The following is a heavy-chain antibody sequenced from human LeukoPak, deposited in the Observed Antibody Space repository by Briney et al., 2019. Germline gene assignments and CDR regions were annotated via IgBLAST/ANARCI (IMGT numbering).Heavy chain of an antibody. V-gene: IGHV4-61*02. Sequence: PSETLSLTCTVSGGSISSSSYYWGWIRQPPGKGLEWIGRIYTSGSTNYNPSLKSRVTISVDTSKNQFSLKLSSVTAADTAVYYCARDLAVVVPAAMSNYYYYYMDVWGKGTTVTISS. CDR1: GGSISSSSYY. D-gene: IGHD2-2*01. J-gene: IGHJ6*03. CDR3: ARDLAVVVPAAMSNYYYYYMDV. CDR2: IYTSGST.